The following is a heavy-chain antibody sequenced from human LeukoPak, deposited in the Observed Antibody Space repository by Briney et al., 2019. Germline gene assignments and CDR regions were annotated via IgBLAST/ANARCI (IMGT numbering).Heavy chain of an antibody. D-gene: IGHD3-10*01. CDR2: ISGSGGST. Sequence: PGGSLRLSCAASGFTFSSYAMSWVRQAPRKGLEWVSAISGSGGSTYYADSVKGRFTISRDNSKNTLYLQMNSLRAEDTAVYYCAKPLLLWFGRRQNAFDIWGQGTMVTVSS. CDR1: GFTFSSYA. V-gene: IGHV3-23*01. CDR3: AKPLLLWFGRRQNAFDI. J-gene: IGHJ3*02.